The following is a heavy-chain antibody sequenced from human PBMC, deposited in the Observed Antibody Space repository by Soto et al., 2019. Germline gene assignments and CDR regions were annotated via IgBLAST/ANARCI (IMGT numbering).Heavy chain of an antibody. CDR3: AQVWTQSEQWLVILYGMEV. D-gene: IGHD6-19*01. V-gene: IGHV3-11*06. Sequence: QVQLVESGGGLVKPGGSLRLSCAASGFTFSDYYMAWIRQAPGKGLEWVSYIGNGTRYTNYADSVKGRFTVSRDNAKNPLYLQMNTLRAEDTAVYYCAQVWTQSEQWLVILYGMEVWGQGTTVIVSS. J-gene: IGHJ6*02. CDR2: IGNGTRYT. CDR1: GFTFSDYY.